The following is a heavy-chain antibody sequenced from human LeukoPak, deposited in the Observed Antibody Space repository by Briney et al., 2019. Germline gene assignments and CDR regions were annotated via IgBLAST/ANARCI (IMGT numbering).Heavy chain of an antibody. D-gene: IGHD6-6*01. V-gene: IGHV4-61*02. CDR1: GGSISSGSYY. Sequence: SETLSLTCTVSGGSISSGSYYWSWIRQPAGKGLEWIGRIYTSGSTNYNPSLKSRVTISVDTSKNQFSLKLSSVTAADTAVYYCARDLSSPSSDYWGQGTLVTVSS. CDR2: IYTSGST. J-gene: IGHJ4*02. CDR3: ARDLSSPSSDY.